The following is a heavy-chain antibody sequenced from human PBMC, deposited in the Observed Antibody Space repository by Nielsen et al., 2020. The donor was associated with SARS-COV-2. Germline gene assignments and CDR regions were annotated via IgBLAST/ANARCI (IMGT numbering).Heavy chain of an antibody. CDR3: AREDVGRDGTSWLDH. CDR2: MSPNSGNI. D-gene: IGHD5-24*01. Sequence: ASVKVSCKASGGTFSNYDFIWVRQAPGQGLEWMGWMSPNSGNIGYAQKFQGRLTVTRNTSISTVYMELSSLRSDDTAVYFCAREDVGRDGTSWLDHWGQGALVTVSS. V-gene: IGHV1-8*02. J-gene: IGHJ5*02. CDR1: GGTFSNYD.